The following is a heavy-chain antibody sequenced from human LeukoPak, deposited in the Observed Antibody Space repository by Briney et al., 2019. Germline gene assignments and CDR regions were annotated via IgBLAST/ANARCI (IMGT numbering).Heavy chain of an antibody. D-gene: IGHD6-19*01. CDR1: GYTFTSYA. CDR3: ARDRRGWYIFDY. V-gene: IGHV1-3*01. Sequence: ASVKASCKASGYTFTSYAMHWVRQAPGQRLEWMGWINAGNGNTKYSQKFQGRVTITRDTSASTAYMELSSLRAEDTAVYYCARDRRGWYIFDYWGQGTLVTVSS. CDR2: INAGNGNT. J-gene: IGHJ4*02.